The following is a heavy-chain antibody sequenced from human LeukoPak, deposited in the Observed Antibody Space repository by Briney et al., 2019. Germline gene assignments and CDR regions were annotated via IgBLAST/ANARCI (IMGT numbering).Heavy chain of an antibody. CDR1: GFSFSTYW. Sequence: GGSLRLSCAASGFSFSTYWMSWVRQAPGKGLEWVSYISSSSSTIYYADSVKGRFTISRDNAKNSLYLQMNSLRAEDTAVYYCARGAYSSGWAYFDHWGQGTLVTVSS. J-gene: IGHJ4*02. V-gene: IGHV3-48*04. D-gene: IGHD6-19*01. CDR2: ISSSSSTI. CDR3: ARGAYSSGWAYFDH.